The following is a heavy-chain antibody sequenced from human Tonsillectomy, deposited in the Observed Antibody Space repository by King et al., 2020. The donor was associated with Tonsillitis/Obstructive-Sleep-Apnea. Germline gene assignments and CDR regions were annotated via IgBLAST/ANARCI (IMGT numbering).Heavy chain of an antibody. D-gene: IGHD3-22*01. CDR1: GGSISSSRYY. CDR3: AGQSQPDYYDSSGYPYFFDY. CDR2: IYYSGST. Sequence: QLQESGPGLVKPSETLSLTCTVSGGSISSSRYYWGWIRQPPGKGLEWIGSIYYSGSTYYNPSLKSRVTIFVDTSKNQFSLKLSSVTAADTAVYYCAGQSQPDYYDSSGYPYFFDYWGQGTLVTVSS. V-gene: IGHV4-39*01. J-gene: IGHJ4*02.